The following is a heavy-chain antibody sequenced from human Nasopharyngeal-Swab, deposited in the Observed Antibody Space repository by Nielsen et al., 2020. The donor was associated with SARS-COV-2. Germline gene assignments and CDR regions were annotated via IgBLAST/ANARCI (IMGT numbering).Heavy chain of an antibody. CDR1: GFTFNNYN. D-gene: IGHD3-3*01. CDR3: ARDGLDYDFWSAYFMDV. CDR2: ISSSSSYI. J-gene: IGHJ6*02. V-gene: IGHV3-21*01. Sequence: GGSLRLSWAASGFTFNNYNKKRVRRARGKGRKWVSSISSSSSYIYYADSVKGRFTISRDNAKNSLYLQMNSLRSEDTAVYYCARDGLDYDFWSAYFMDVWGQGTTVTVSS.